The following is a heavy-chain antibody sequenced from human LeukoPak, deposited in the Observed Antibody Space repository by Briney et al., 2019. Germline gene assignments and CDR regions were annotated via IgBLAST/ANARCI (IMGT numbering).Heavy chain of an antibody. V-gene: IGHV3-7*01. J-gene: IGHJ4*02. CDR1: GFTFSSYW. CDR2: IKQDGSEK. Sequence: GGSLRLSCVASGFTFSSYWMSWVRQAPGKGLEWVANIKQDGSEKYYVDSVKGRFTISRDNAKNSLYLQMNSLRAEDTAVYYCAREDSSGWYRGGSLDYWGQGTLVTVSS. CDR3: AREDSSGWYRGGSLDY. D-gene: IGHD6-19*01.